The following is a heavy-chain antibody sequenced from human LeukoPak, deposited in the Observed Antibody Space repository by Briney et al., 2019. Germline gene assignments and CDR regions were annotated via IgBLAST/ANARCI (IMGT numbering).Heavy chain of an antibody. Sequence: SGGSLRLSCAASGFTFSSYAMSWVRQAPGKGLEWVSSISSSSSYIYYADSVKGRFTISRDNAKNSLYLQMNSLRAEDTAVYYCARNTLGQFDYWGQGTLVTVSS. V-gene: IGHV3-21*01. J-gene: IGHJ4*02. CDR1: GFTFSSYA. CDR2: ISSSSSYI. CDR3: ARNTLGQFDY. D-gene: IGHD6-13*01.